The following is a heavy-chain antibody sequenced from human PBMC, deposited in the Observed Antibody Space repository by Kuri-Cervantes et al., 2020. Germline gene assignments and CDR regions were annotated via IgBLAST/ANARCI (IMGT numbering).Heavy chain of an antibody. CDR2: ISAYNGNT. D-gene: IGHD3-22*01. V-gene: IGHV1-18*01. J-gene: IGHJ5*02. CDR3: AEHRDYYDSSGYLIGWFDP. Sequence: ASVKVSCKASGYTFTSYGISWVRQAPGQGLEWMGWISAYNGNTNYAQKLQGRVTITRDTSASTAYMELSSLRSEDTAVYYCAEHRDYYDSSGYLIGWFDPWGQGTLVTVSS. CDR1: GYTFTSYG.